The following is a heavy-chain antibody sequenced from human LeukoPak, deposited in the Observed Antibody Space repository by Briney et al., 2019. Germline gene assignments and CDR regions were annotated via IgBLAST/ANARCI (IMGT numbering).Heavy chain of an antibody. Sequence: PGGSLRLSCAASGFTFDDYAMHRVRQAPGKGLEWVSLISWDGGSTYYADSVKGRFTISRDNSKNSLYLQMNSLRAEDTALYYCAKGHYYYDCSGYYYVNGMDYWGQGTLVTVSS. V-gene: IGHV3-43D*04. J-gene: IGHJ4*02. CDR1: GFTFDDYA. CDR2: ISWDGGST. CDR3: AKGHYYYDCSGYYYVNGMDY. D-gene: IGHD3-22*01.